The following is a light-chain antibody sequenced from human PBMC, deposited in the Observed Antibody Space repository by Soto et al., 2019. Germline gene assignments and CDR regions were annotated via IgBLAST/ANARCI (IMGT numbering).Light chain of an antibody. CDR2: TAS. J-gene: IGKJ2*01. V-gene: IGKV1-9*01. CDR3: QQYYSSLT. CDR1: QDIAIY. Sequence: IQLTQSPPSLSASVGDRVTITCRASQDIAIYLAWYQQKPGEAPNLLIHTASTLHGGVPSRFSGSGSGTDFSLTISSLQPEDVAVYYCQQYYSSLTFGQGTKLEIK.